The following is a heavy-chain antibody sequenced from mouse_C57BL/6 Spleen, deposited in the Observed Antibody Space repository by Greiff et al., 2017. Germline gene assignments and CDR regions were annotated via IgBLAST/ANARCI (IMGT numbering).Heavy chain of an antibody. CDR1: GYTFTDYY. V-gene: IGHV1-19*01. J-gene: IGHJ3*01. Sequence: VQLQQSGPVLVKPGASVKMSCKASGYTFTDYYMNWVKQSHGKSLEWIGVINPYNGGTSYNQKFKGKATLTVDKSSSTAYMELSSLTSEDSAVYYCAREYYGTSFHFADWGQGTLVTVSA. CDR3: AREYYGTSFHFAD. CDR2: INPYNGGT. D-gene: IGHD1-1*01.